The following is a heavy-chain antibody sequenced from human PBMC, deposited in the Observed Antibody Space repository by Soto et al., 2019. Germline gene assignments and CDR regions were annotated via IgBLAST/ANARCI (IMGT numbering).Heavy chain of an antibody. Sequence: SSETLSLTCSVSGGSISSYYWSWIRQPPGKGLEWIGYIYYSGSTNYNPSLKSRVTISVDTSKNQFSLKLSSVTAADTAVYYCARVRSGWYDYWGQGTLVTVSS. D-gene: IGHD6-19*01. J-gene: IGHJ4*02. V-gene: IGHV4-59*01. CDR1: GGSISSYY. CDR3: ARVRSGWYDY. CDR2: IYYSGST.